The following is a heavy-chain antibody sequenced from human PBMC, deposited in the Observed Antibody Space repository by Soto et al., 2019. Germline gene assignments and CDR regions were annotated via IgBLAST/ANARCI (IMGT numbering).Heavy chain of an antibody. J-gene: IGHJ4*02. D-gene: IGHD1-1*01. CDR3: AKQEGVGYNYGHFDY. CDR2: ISYDGSNK. CDR1: GFTFSSYG. Sequence: QVQLVESGGGVVQPGRSLRLSCAASGFTFSSYGIHWVRQAPGKGLEWVAVISYDGSNKYYADSVKGRFTISRDNSKNTRYLQMNSLRAEDTAVYYCAKQEGVGYNYGHFDYWGQGTLVTVSS. V-gene: IGHV3-30*18.